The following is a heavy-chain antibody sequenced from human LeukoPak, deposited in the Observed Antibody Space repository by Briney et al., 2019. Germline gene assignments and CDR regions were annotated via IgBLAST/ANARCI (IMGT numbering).Heavy chain of an antibody. CDR3: ARGHIVGGHYFDY. CDR1: GYSFTSYW. J-gene: IGHJ4*02. CDR2: IYPGDSDT. D-gene: IGHD1-26*01. V-gene: IGHV5-51*01. Sequence: GESLKISCKGPGYSFTSYWIGWVRQMPGKGLEWMGIIYPGDSDTRYSPSFQGQVTISADKSISTAYLQGSSLKASDTAMYYCARGHIVGGHYFDYWGQGTLVTVSS.